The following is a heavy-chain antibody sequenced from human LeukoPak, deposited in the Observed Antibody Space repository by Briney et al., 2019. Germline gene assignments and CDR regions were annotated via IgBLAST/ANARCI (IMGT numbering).Heavy chain of an antibody. CDR3: ARTWGPLRWYSDF. Sequence: GGSLRLSCAASGFTVSSNYVSWVRQAPGKGLEWVSVIYSGGSTYYADSVKGRFTISRDSSKNTLYLQMNSLRAEDTAVYYCARTWGPLRWYSDFWGQGTLVTVSS. J-gene: IGHJ4*02. D-gene: IGHD1-26*01. V-gene: IGHV3-66*01. CDR2: IYSGGST. CDR1: GFTVSSNY.